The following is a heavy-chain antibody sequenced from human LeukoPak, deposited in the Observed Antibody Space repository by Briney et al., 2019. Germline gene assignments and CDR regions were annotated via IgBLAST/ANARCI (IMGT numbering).Heavy chain of an antibody. J-gene: IGHJ3*02. Sequence: AGGSLRLSCAASGFSFSTYGMSWVRLSPGKGLEWVSGISGSGDHTYHGDSVRGRFTISRDNSNNTLYLEMKSLIVEDTALYYCVKPPEWLRLRADVFETWGQGTMVSVSS. CDR2: ISGSGDHT. CDR1: GFSFSTYG. D-gene: IGHD5-12*01. V-gene: IGHV3-23*01. CDR3: VKPPEWLRLRADVFET.